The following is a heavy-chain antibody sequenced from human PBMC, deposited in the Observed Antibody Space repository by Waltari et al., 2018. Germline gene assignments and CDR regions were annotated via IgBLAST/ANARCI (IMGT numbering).Heavy chain of an antibody. V-gene: IGHV1-69*09. J-gene: IGHJ3*02. CDR3: ASNIVVVGVHAFDI. Sequence: QVQLVQSGAEVKKPGSSVKVSCKASGGTFSSYAISWVRQAPGQGLEWMGRIIPILGIANYAQKFQGRVTITADKSTSTAYMELSSLRSEDTAVYYCASNIVVVGVHAFDIWGQGTMVTVSS. CDR2: IIPILGIA. CDR1: GGTFSSYA. D-gene: IGHD2-2*01.